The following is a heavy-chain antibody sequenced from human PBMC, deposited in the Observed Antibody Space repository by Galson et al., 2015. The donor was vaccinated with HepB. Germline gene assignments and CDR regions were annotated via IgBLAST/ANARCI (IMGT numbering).Heavy chain of an antibody. Sequence: SLRLSCAASGLSFSSYWMSWVRQAPGKGLEWVAVIWYDGSNKYYADSVKGRFTISRDNSKNTLYLQMNSLRAEDTAVYYCARTEWGTYGGTYYYYGMDVWGQGTTVTVSS. CDR3: ARTEWGTYGGTYYYYGMDV. V-gene: IGHV3-33*08. CDR1: GLSFSSYW. J-gene: IGHJ6*02. D-gene: IGHD4-23*01. CDR2: IWYDGSNK.